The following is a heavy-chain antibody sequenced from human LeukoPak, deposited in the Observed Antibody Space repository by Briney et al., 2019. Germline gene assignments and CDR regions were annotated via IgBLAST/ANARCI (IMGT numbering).Heavy chain of an antibody. D-gene: IGHD3-16*02. CDR1: GGSISTYY. J-gene: IGHJ4*02. CDR2: INHSGST. V-gene: IGHV4-34*01. CDR3: ARGLYDYVWGSYRLHFDY. Sequence: SETLSLTCTVSGGSISTYYWNWIRQPPGKGLEWIGEINHSGSTNYNPSLKSRVTISVDTSKNQFSLKLSSVTAADTAVYYCARGLYDYVWGSYRLHFDYWGQGTLVTVSS.